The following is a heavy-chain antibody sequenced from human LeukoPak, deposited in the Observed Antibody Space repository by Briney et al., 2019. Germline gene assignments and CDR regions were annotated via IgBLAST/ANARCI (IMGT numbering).Heavy chain of an antibody. Sequence: ASVKVSCKASGGTFSSYAISWVRQAPGQGLEWMGGIIPIFGTANYAQKFQGRVTITADKSTSTAYMELSSLRSEDTAVYYCARDYSNNNWFDPWGQGTLVTVSS. CDR1: GGTFSSYA. D-gene: IGHD4-11*01. V-gene: IGHV1-69*06. CDR3: ARDYSNNNWFDP. J-gene: IGHJ5*02. CDR2: IIPIFGTA.